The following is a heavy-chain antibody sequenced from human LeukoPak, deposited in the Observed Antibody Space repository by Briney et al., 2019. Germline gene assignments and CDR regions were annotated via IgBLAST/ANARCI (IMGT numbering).Heavy chain of an antibody. J-gene: IGHJ2*01. CDR1: GFTFSSYS. CDR3: AKSDRFRVHCSSTSCYGWYFDL. Sequence: PGGSQRLSCAASGFTFSSYSMNWVRQAPGKGLEWVSSISSSSSYIYYADSVKGRFTISRDNAKNSLYLQMNSLRAEDTAVYYCAKSDRFRVHCSSTSCYGWYFDLWGRGTLVTVSS. D-gene: IGHD2-2*01. V-gene: IGHV3-21*04. CDR2: ISSSSSYI.